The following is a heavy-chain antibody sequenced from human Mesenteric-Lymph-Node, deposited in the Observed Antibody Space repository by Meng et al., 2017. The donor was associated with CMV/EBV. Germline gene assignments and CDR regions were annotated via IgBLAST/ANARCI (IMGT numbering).Heavy chain of an antibody. D-gene: IGHD2-2*01. Sequence: GESLKISCAASGFTFSSYGMHWVRQAPGKGLEWVAFIRYDGSNKYYAVSVKGRFTISRDNSKNTLYLQMNSLRAEDTAVYYCAKDLRSRPNSRIVVVPAATDYYYGMDVWGQGTTVTVSS. CDR2: IRYDGSNK. CDR3: AKDLRSRPNSRIVVVPAATDYYYGMDV. V-gene: IGHV3-30*02. J-gene: IGHJ6*02. CDR1: GFTFSSYG.